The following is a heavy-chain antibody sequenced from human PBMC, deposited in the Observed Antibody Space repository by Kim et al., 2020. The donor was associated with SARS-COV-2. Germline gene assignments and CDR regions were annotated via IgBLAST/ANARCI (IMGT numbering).Heavy chain of an antibody. D-gene: IGHD2-2*01. CDR3: ARGRRGLGYCSSTSCPVRGRHGNWYFDL. J-gene: IGHJ2*01. V-gene: IGHV4-34*01. Sequence: SETLSLTCAVYGGSFSGYYWSWIRQPPGKGLEWIGEINHSGSTNYNPSLKSRVTISVDTSKNQFSLKLSSVTAADTAVYYCARGRRGLGYCSSTSCPVRGRHGNWYFDLWGRGTLVTVSS. CDR1: GGSFSGYY. CDR2: INHSGST.